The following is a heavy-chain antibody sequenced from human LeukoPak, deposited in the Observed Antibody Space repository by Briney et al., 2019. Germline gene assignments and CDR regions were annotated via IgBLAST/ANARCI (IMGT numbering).Heavy chain of an antibody. J-gene: IGHJ6*03. CDR2: INPSGGST. CDR1: GYTFTSYY. D-gene: IGHD3-10*01. V-gene: IGHV1-46*01. CDR3: ARAGVTMVRGVNYYYMDV. Sequence: GASVKVCCKASGYTFTSYYMHWVRQAPGQGLEWMGIINPSGGSTSYAQKFQGRVTMTRDMSTSTVYMELSSLRSEDTAVYYCARAGVTMVRGVNYYYMDVWGKGTTVTVS.